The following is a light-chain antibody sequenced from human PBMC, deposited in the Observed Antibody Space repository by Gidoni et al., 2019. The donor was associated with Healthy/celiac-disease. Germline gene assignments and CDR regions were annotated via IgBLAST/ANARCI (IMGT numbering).Light chain of an antibody. CDR3: QQSYSTLT. J-gene: IGKJ4*01. CDR1: QSISSY. Sequence: DIQMTQSPSSLSASVGDRVTITCRASQSISSYLNWYQQKPGKAPKLLIYAASSLQSGVPSRFSGSVSGTDFTLTISSLQPEDFATYYCQQSYSTLTFGGXTKVEIK. CDR2: AAS. V-gene: IGKV1-39*01.